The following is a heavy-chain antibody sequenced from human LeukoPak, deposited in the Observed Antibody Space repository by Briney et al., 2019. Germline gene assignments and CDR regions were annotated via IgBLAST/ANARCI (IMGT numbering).Heavy chain of an antibody. J-gene: IGHJ4*02. D-gene: IGHD1-26*01. CDR1: GFTFSSYA. Sequence: GRSLRLSCAASGFTFSSYAIHWVRQAPGKGLEWVAVISYDGSNKYYADSVKGRFTISRDNSKNTLYLQVNSLRAEDTAVYYCAKGGKWDVTPFDYWGQGTLVTVSS. CDR3: AKGGKWDVTPFDY. CDR2: ISYDGSNK. V-gene: IGHV3-30*04.